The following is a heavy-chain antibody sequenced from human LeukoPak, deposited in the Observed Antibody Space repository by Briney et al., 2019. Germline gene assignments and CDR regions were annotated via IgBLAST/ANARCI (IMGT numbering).Heavy chain of an antibody. CDR3: ARSPAYDYVWGSYRYLSYYYMDV. CDR1: GYTFTSYG. J-gene: IGHJ6*03. D-gene: IGHD3-16*02. Sequence: ASVKVSCKASGYTFTSYGISWVRQAPGQGLEWMGWISAYNGNTNYAQKLQGRVTMTTDTSTSTAYMELRSLRSDDTAVYYCARSPAYDYVWGSYRYLSYYYMDVWGKGTTVTVSS. V-gene: IGHV1-18*01. CDR2: ISAYNGNT.